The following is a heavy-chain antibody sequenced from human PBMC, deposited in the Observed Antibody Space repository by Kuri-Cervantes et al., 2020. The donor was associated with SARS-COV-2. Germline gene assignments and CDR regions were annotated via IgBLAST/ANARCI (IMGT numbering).Heavy chain of an antibody. CDR2: IIPIFGTA. D-gene: IGHD2-21*01. J-gene: IGHJ4*02. CDR3: YCAPKEGFDS. Sequence: SVKVSCKASGGTFSSYAISWVRQAPGQGLEWMGGIIPIFGTANYAQKSQGRVTITTDESTSTVYLELSSLTSEDTAIYYCYCAPKEGFDSWGQGTLVTVSS. V-gene: IGHV1-69*05. CDR1: GGTFSSYA.